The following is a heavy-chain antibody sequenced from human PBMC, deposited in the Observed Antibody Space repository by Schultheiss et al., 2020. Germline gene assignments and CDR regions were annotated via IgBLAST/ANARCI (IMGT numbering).Heavy chain of an antibody. J-gene: IGHJ3*02. D-gene: IGHD3-22*01. CDR2: INHSGST. Sequence: SQTLSLTCAVYGGSFSGYYWSWIRQPPGKGLEWSGEINHSGSTNSNPSLKSRVTISVDTSKNQFSLKLSSVTAADTAVYYCATWGADSSGYFDAFDIWGQGTMVTVSS. CDR3: ATWGADSSGYFDAFDI. V-gene: IGHV4-34*01. CDR1: GGSFSGYY.